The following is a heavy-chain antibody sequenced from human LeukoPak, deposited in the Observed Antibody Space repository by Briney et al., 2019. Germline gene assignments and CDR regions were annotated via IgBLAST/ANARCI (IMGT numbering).Heavy chain of an antibody. D-gene: IGHD3-10*01. V-gene: IGHV4-34*01. J-gene: IGHJ4*02. CDR1: GGSFSGYY. CDR2: INHSGST. Sequence: SETLSLTCAVYGGSFSGYYWSWIRQPPGKGREWIGEINHSGSTNYNPSLKSRVTISVDTSKNQFSLKLSSVTAADTAVYYCARGYYGSGSYIDYWGQGTLVTVSS. CDR3: ARGYYGSGSYIDY.